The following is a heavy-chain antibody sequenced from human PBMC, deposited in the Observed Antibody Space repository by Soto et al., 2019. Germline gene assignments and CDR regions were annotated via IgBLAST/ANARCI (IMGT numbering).Heavy chain of an antibody. J-gene: IGHJ6*02. CDR3: ARAKSAGSYFHYYSWVV. Sequence: QVQLVESGGGVVQPGRSLRLSCAASGFTFNSYGMHWVRQGPGNGLEWVAFISYDSTKTYYADSVKGRFTISRDNSNSALYVQMNSLTGEDTAVYYCARAKSAGSYFHYYSWVVWGQGTTVTVSS. CDR2: ISYDSTKT. V-gene: IGHV3-30*03. D-gene: IGHD5-12*01. CDR1: GFTFNSYG.